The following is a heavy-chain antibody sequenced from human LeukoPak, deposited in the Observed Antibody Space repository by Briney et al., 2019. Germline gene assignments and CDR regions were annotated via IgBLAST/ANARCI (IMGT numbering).Heavy chain of an antibody. CDR1: GYTFTDYY. Sequence: ASVKVSCKASGYTFTDYYMHWVRQAPGQGLEWMGWINPNSAGTNYAQNFQGRVTMTRDTSINTAYMELTRLRSDDTAVYYCAREYYDILTGYSFDYWGQGTLVTVSS. CDR2: INPNSAGT. V-gene: IGHV1-2*02. CDR3: AREYYDILTGYSFDY. J-gene: IGHJ4*02. D-gene: IGHD3-9*01.